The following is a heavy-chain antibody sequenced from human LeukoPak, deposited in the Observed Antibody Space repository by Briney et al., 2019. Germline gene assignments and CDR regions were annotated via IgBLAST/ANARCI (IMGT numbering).Heavy chain of an antibody. CDR2: INHSGST. CDR3: ARHLLGYSSGWYNWFDP. V-gene: IGHV4-34*01. Sequence: SETLSLTCAVYGGSFSGYYWSWIRQPPGKGLEWIGEINHSGSTNYNPSLKSRVTVSVDTSKNQFSLKLSSVTAADTAVYYCARHLLGYSSGWYNWFDPWGQGTLVTASS. CDR1: GGSFSGYY. D-gene: IGHD6-19*01. J-gene: IGHJ5*02.